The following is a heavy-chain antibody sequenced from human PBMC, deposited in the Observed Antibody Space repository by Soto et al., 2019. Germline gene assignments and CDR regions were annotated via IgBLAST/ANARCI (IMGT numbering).Heavy chain of an antibody. J-gene: IGHJ5*02. CDR2: ISSGGSYI. Sequence: EVQVVESGGGLVQPGGSLRLSCSFTFSMYSMNWVRQAPGNGLEWVASISSGGSYIKYADSVKGRFTISRDNAKKSVSLQMNSLRVDDTAVYFCTRDQGGSYDSWFDPWGQGTLVTVSS. CDR1: FTFSMYS. D-gene: IGHD1-26*01. CDR3: TRDQGGSYDSWFDP. V-gene: IGHV3-21*01.